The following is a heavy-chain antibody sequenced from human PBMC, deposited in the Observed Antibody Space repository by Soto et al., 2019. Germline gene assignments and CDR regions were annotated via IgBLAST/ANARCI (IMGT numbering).Heavy chain of an antibody. J-gene: IGHJ6*03. Sequence: GGSLRLSCAASGFTFSSYAMSWVRQAPGKGLEWVSAISGSGGSTYYADSVKGRFTISRDNSKNTLYLQMNSLRAEDTAVYYCAKGEGIGDTAIDYYYYYMDVWGKGTTVTVSS. CDR1: GFTFSSYA. CDR3: AKGEGIGDTAIDYYYYYMDV. CDR2: ISGSGGST. V-gene: IGHV3-23*01. D-gene: IGHD5-18*01.